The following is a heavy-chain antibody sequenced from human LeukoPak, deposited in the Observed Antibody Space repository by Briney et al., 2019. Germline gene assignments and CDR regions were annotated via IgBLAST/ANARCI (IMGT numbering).Heavy chain of an antibody. D-gene: IGHD3-10*01. CDR2: IYQSWTT. Sequence: SGTLSLTCTVSGASVSSTYWWSWVRQTPGKGLDWIGEIYQSWTTNYNPSLKSRATISVDNSKNQFSLKLTSLTAADTAIYYCARATVRGRFDYWGQGTLVTVSS. V-gene: IGHV4-4*02. J-gene: IGHJ4*02. CDR3: ARATVRGRFDY. CDR1: GASVSSTYW.